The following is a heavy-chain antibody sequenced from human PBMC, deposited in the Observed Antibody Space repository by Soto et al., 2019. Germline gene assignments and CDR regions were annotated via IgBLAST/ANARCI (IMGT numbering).Heavy chain of an antibody. CDR1: GGTFSSYT. D-gene: IGHD2-2*01. CDR3: ARDPLWDIVVVPAARGY. CDR2: IIPILGIA. V-gene: IGHV1-69*08. J-gene: IGHJ4*02. Sequence: QVQLVQSGAEVKKPGSSVTVSCKASGGTFSSYTISWVRQAPGQGLEWMGRIIPILGIANYAQKFQGRVTITADKSTSTAYMELSSLRSEDTAVYYCARDPLWDIVVVPAARGYWGQGTLVTVSS.